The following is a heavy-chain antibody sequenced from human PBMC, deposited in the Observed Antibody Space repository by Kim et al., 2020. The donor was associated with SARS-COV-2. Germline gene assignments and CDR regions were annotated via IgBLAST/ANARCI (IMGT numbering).Heavy chain of an antibody. D-gene: IGHD3-9*01. V-gene: IGHV4-59*13. Sequence: SETLSLTCTVSGGSISSYYWSWIRQPPGKGLEWIGYIYYSGSTNYNPSLKSRVTISVDTSKNQFSLKLSSVTAADTAVYYCARGDYDILTGYRQPANVGYGMDVWGQGTTVTVSS. J-gene: IGHJ6*02. CDR1: GGSISSYY. CDR3: ARGDYDILTGYRQPANVGYGMDV. CDR2: IYYSGST.